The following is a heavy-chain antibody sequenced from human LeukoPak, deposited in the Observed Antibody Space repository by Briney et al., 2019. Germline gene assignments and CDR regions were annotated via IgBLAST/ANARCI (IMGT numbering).Heavy chain of an antibody. D-gene: IGHD6-19*01. CDR2: ISAYNGNT. V-gene: IGHV1-18*01. Sequence: ASVKVSCKASGYTFTSYGISWVRQAPGQGLEWMGWISAYNGNTNYAQKLQGRVTMTTDTSTSTAYMELRSLRSDDTAVYYCARVQSSGWYPPSALYCYYGMDVWGQGTTVTVSS. J-gene: IGHJ6*02. CDR1: GYTFTSYG. CDR3: ARVQSSGWYPPSALYCYYGMDV.